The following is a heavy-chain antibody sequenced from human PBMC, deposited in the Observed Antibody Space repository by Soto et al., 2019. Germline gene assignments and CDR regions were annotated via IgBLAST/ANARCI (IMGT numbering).Heavy chain of an antibody. V-gene: IGHV1-69*04. J-gene: IGHJ3*02. CDR2: IIPILGIA. CDR3: ARDPGPRDI. Sequence: SVKVSWKASGGTFSSYTISWVRQAPGQGLEWMGRIIPILGIANYAQKLQGRVTTTADKSTSTAYMELSSLRSEDTAVYYCARDPGPRDIWGQGTMVTVSS. CDR1: GGTFSSYT.